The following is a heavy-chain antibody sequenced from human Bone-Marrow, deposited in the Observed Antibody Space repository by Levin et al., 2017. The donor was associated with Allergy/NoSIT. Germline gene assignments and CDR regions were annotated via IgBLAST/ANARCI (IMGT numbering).Heavy chain of an antibody. J-gene: IGHJ4*02. CDR2: ISSTGTIT. CDR1: GFSFSNYP. CDR3: ARSGLFEIQGVFDH. V-gene: IGHV3-48*03. Sequence: SCEGSGFSFSNYPIHWVRQAPGKGLEWVSYISSTGTITYYADSVKGRFTVSRDNAKNSLFLHMNSLSVEDTAVYYCARSGLFEIQGVFDHWGQGSLVTVST. D-gene: IGHD3/OR15-3a*01.